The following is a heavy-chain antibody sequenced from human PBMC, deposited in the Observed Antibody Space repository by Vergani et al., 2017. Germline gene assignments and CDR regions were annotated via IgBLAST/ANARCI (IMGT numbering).Heavy chain of an antibody. CDR2: IRSDESRR. J-gene: IGHJ4*02. D-gene: IGHD2-15*01. CDR1: GFTFNSYG. V-gene: IGHV3-30*02. CDR3: AKEGGGYCSGGTCYPEY. Sequence: QVQLVESGGGEVQPGGSLRLSCAASGFTFNSYGMHWVRQAPGKGLEWVASIRSDESRRYYGDSMEGPFTISRDNSKNTLYLQMKSLRPEDTAVYYCAKEGGGYCSGGTCYPEYWGQGTLVIVSS.